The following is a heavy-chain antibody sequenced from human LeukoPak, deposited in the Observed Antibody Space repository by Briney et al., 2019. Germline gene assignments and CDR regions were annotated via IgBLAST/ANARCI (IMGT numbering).Heavy chain of an antibody. CDR1: GYTFTGFY. J-gene: IGHJ6*03. CDR3: AGTRWELPYYYYSMDV. Sequence: ASVKLSCKASGYTFTGFYVHWVRQAPGQGLEWMGWINPNSGGTNYAQKFQDSVTMTRGASISTAYMEMSRLRSDDTAVYYSAGTRWELPYYYYSMDVWGKGTTVTVSS. D-gene: IGHD1-26*01. V-gene: IGHV1-2*02. CDR2: INPNSGGT.